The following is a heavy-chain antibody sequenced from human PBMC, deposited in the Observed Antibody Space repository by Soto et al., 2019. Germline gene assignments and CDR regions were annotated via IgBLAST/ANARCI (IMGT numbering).Heavy chain of an antibody. CDR1: GFTFSTYA. D-gene: IGHD3-9*01. CDR3: ATNFLVGYYYFDY. Sequence: GESLKISCAASGFTFSTYAMSWVRQAPGKGLEWVSTITGSGASTHYADSVKGRFTISGDNSKNTLYLQMNSLTAEDTAVYYCATNFLVGYYYFDYWGQGTLVTVSS. J-gene: IGHJ4*02. CDR2: ITGSGAST. V-gene: IGHV3-23*01.